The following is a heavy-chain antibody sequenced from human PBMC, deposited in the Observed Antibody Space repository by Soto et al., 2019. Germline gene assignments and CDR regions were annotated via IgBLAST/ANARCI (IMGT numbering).Heavy chain of an antibody. Sequence: VQLQESGPGLVTPSQTLSLTCTVFGGSVSIGDYLWSWIRQRPGKGLEWIGYIHDSGNTYYNPSLKSRVTVSLDTSKNQFSLKVTSMTAADTAVYFCARARGGDSGDYASLFDRWGQGNLVTGSS. CDR2: IHDSGNT. CDR3: ARARGGDSGDYASLFDR. CDR1: GGSVSIGDYL. D-gene: IGHD4-17*01. J-gene: IGHJ5*02. V-gene: IGHV4-30-4*01.